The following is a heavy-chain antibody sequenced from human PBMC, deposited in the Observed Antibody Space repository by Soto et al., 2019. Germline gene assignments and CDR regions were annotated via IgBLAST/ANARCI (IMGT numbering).Heavy chain of an antibody. V-gene: IGHV4-4*02. J-gene: IGHJ3*01. Sequence: SGPGLVKPXGTLXXXXAVSGVSISXXXXXSWVRQXXRKGLEWIGEIFHSGSTNYNPSLKSRVTVSVDKSKNQFSLKLSSVTAADTAVYYCARLWGSPPGPWGQGTMVIVSS. CDR2: IFHSGST. CDR3: ARLWGSPPGP. D-gene: IGHD3-16*01. CDR1: GVSISXXXX.